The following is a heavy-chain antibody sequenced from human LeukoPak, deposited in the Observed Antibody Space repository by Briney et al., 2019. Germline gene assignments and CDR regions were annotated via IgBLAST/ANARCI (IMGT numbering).Heavy chain of an antibody. Sequence: TLSLTCTVSGGSISSFYWSWIRQPPGKALEWLALIYWDDDKRYSPSLKNRLTITKDTSKNQVVLTMTNMDPVDTATYYCAHRKGAPGYFDYWGQGTLVTVSS. D-gene: IGHD1-26*01. CDR3: AHRKGAPGYFDY. V-gene: IGHV2-5*08. CDR1: GGSISSFY. J-gene: IGHJ4*02. CDR2: IYWDDDK.